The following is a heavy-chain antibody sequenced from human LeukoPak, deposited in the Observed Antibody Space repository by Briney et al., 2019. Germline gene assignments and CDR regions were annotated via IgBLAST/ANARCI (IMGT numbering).Heavy chain of an antibody. CDR3: ARHLPYYYDSSGYSS. Sequence: NASETLSLTCTVSGGSISSSSYYWGWIRQPPGKGLEWIGSIYYSGSTYYNPSLKSRVTISVDTSKNQFSLKLSSVTAADTAVYYCARHLPYYYDSSGYSSWGQGTLVTVSS. CDR1: GGSISSSSYY. J-gene: IGHJ5*02. V-gene: IGHV4-39*01. D-gene: IGHD3-22*01. CDR2: IYYSGST.